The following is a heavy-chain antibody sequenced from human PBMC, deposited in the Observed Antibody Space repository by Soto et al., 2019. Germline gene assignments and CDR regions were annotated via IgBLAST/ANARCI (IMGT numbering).Heavy chain of an antibody. CDR2: TYYRSKWYN. V-gene: IGHV6-1*01. CDR1: GDSVSSNSAA. D-gene: IGHD3-3*01. J-gene: IGHJ3*02. Sequence: PSQTLSLTCAISGDSVSSNSAAWNWIRQSPTRGLEWLGRTYYRSKWYNDYAVSVKSRITINPDTSKNQFSLQLNSVTPEDTAVYYCTRNMTYYDFWSGYWALIDAFDIWGRGTMVTVSS. CDR3: TRNMTYYDFWSGYWALIDAFDI.